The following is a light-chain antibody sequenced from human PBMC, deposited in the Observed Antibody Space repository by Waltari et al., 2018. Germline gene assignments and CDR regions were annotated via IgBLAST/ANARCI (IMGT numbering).Light chain of an antibody. CDR2: VTSDGSH. V-gene: IGLV4-69*01. CDR1: SGHSSNI. Sequence: QLVVTQSPSASASLGASVKLTCTLSSGHSSNIIAWLQQQQEKGPRYLMKVTSDGSHSRGDEIPDRFSGSSSGAERHLTISSLQAEDEADYYCQTGGHGTWVFGGGTKLTVL. CDR3: QTGGHGTWV. J-gene: IGLJ3*02.